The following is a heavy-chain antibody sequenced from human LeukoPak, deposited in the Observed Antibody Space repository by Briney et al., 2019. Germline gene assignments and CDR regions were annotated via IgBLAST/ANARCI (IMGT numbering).Heavy chain of an antibody. D-gene: IGHD5-12*01. V-gene: IGHV4-30-4*01. Sequence: PSETLSLTCAVSGGSISSSNWWSWVRQPPGKGLEWIGYIYYSGSTYYNPSLKSRVTISVDTSKNQFSLKLSSVTAADTAVYYCARTYSGYDLIWFDPWGQGTLVTVSS. CDR1: GGSISSSNW. J-gene: IGHJ5*02. CDR3: ARTYSGYDLIWFDP. CDR2: IYYSGST.